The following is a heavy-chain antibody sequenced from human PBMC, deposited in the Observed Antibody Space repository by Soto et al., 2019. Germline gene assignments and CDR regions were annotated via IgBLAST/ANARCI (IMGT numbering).Heavy chain of an antibody. V-gene: IGHV3-23*01. CDR1: GFTFSSYA. Sequence: PGGSLRLSCAASGFTFSSYAMSWVRQAPGKGLEWVSAISGSGGSTYYADSVKGRFTISRDNSKNTLYLQMNSLRAEDTAVYYCAKDHVTTRIAAAGGMDDWGQRTTVTVSS. D-gene: IGHD6-13*01. J-gene: IGHJ6*02. CDR2: ISGSGGST. CDR3: AKDHVTTRIAAAGGMDD.